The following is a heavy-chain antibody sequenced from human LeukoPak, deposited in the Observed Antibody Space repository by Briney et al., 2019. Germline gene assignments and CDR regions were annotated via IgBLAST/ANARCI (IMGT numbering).Heavy chain of an antibody. CDR3: ARSGGSGSFHEQSD. D-gene: IGHD1-26*01. J-gene: IGHJ4*02. V-gene: IGHV4-34*01. Sequence: KPSETLSLTCAVYGGSFSGYYWSWIRQPPGKGLEWIGEINHSGSTNYNPSLKSRVTISVDTSKNQFSLKLSSVTAADTAVYYCARSGGSGSFHEQSDWGQGTLVTVSS. CDR2: INHSGST. CDR1: GGSFSGYY.